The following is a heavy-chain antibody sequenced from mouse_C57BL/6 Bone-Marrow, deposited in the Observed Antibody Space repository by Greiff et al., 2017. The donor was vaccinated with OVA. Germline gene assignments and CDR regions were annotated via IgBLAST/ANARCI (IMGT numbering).Heavy chain of an antibody. Sequence: EVQGVESGGDLVKPGGSLKLSCAASGFTFSSYGMSWVRQTPDKRLEWVATISSGGSYTYYPASVKGRFTISRDNAKNTLYLQMSSLKSEDTAMYYCARQGWAFFDYWGQGTTLTVSS. CDR1: GFTFSSYG. CDR2: ISSGGSYT. J-gene: IGHJ2*01. D-gene: IGHD3-2*02. V-gene: IGHV5-6*01. CDR3: ARQGWAFFDY.